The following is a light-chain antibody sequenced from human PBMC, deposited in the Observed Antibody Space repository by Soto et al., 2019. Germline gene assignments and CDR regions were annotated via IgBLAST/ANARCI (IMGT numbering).Light chain of an antibody. CDR2: GAF. CDR3: QQYNNWPYT. CDR1: QSVTSK. Sequence: EIVMTQSPAPLSVSPGERATLSCRASQSVTSKLAWYQQKPGQAPGLLIYGAFTRATGIPARFSGSGSGTEFTLTISSLQSEDFAVYYCQQYNNWPYTFGQGTKLEI. J-gene: IGKJ2*01. V-gene: IGKV3-15*01.